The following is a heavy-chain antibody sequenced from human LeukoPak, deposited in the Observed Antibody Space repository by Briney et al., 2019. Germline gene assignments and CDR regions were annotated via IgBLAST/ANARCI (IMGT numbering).Heavy chain of an antibody. V-gene: IGHV3-30*02. J-gene: IGHJ6*03. CDR3: AKGYVWEASYYYYYMDV. D-gene: IGHD3-16*01. CDR1: GFTVSSYG. Sequence: GGSLRLSCAASGFTVSSYGMHWVRQAPGKGLEWVAFIRYDGSNKYYADSVKGRFTISRDNSKNTLYLQMNSLRVEDTAVYYCAKGYVWEASYYYYYMDVWGKGTTVTTSS. CDR2: IRYDGSNK.